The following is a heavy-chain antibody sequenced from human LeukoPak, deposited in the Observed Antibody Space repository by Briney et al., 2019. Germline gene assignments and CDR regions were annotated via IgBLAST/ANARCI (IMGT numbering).Heavy chain of an antibody. Sequence: SETLSLTCTVSGGSFISGSYYWGWIRQPPGKGLEWIGSVYYSGSTYYNPSLVSRVTISVDTSKNLFSLNLSSMTAADTAVYYCARHAIFGVVLGTMDYWGQGTLVTVSP. J-gene: IGHJ4*02. CDR2: VYYSGST. CDR1: GGSFISGSYY. CDR3: ARHAIFGVVLGTMDY. V-gene: IGHV4-39*01. D-gene: IGHD3-3*01.